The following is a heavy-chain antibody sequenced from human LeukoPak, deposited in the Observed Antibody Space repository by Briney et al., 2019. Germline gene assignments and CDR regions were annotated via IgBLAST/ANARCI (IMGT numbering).Heavy chain of an antibody. CDR1: GGSFSGYY. Sequence: PSETLSLTCAVYGGSFSGYYWSWIRQPPGKGLEWIGEINHNGSTNYNPSLKGRVTISVDTSKNQFSLKLSSVTAADTAVYYCASSSGWRPFDYWGQGTLVTVSS. CDR3: ASSSGWRPFDY. V-gene: IGHV4-34*01. CDR2: INHNGST. D-gene: IGHD6-19*01. J-gene: IGHJ4*02.